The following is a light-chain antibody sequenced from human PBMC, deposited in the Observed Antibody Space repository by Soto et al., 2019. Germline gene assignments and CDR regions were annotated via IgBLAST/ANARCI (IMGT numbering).Light chain of an antibody. J-gene: IGLJ2*01. V-gene: IGLV1-40*01. CDR2: GNS. CDR3: QSYDSSLKVV. Sequence: QSVLTQPPSVSGVPGQRVTISCTGSSSNIGAGYDVHWYQQLPGTAPKFLIYGNSNRPSGVPDRISGSKSGTSASLAITGLQAEDEADYYCQSYDSSLKVVFGGGTKLTVL. CDR1: SSNIGAGYD.